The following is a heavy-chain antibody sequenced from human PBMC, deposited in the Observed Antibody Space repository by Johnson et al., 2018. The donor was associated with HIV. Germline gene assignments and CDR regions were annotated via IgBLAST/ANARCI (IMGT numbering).Heavy chain of an antibody. CDR1: GFTFSSYG. D-gene: IGHD6-13*01. J-gene: IGHJ3*02. CDR3: ANDVIEAAGKGRANRSAFDI. CDR2: IRYDGSNK. V-gene: IGHV3-30*02. Sequence: QVQLVESGGGVVQPGGSLRLSCAASGFTFSSYGMHWVRQAPGKGLEWVAFIRYDGSNKYYADSVKGRFTISRDNSKNTLYLQMNSLRAEDTAVDYCANDVIEAAGKGRANRSAFDIWGQGTMVTVSS.